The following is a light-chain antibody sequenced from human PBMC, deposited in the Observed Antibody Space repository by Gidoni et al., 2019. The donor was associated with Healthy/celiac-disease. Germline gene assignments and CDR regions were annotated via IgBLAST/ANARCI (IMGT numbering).Light chain of an antibody. CDR3: QQYNNWPWT. CDR1: QSVSSN. Sequence: EIVMTQSPATLSVSPGERATLSCRASQSVSSNLAWYQQKLGQAPRLLIYGASTRATGIPARFSGSGSGTEFSLTINSLQSEDFAVYYCQQYNNWPWTFXQXTKVEIK. J-gene: IGKJ1*01. V-gene: IGKV3-15*01. CDR2: GAS.